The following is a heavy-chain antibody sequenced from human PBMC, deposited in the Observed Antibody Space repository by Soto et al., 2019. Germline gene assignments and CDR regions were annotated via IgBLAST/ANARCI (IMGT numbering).Heavy chain of an antibody. V-gene: IGHV3-30*18. CDR1: GFTFSSYG. CDR2: ISYDGSNK. CDR3: ANSALYSSGLSLYYYGMDV. Sequence: GGSLRLSCAASGFTFSSYGMHWVRQAPGKGLEWVAVISYDGSNKYYADSVEGRFTISRDNSKNTLYLQMNSLRTEDTAVYYCANSALYSSGLSLYYYGMDVWGQGTTVTVSS. D-gene: IGHD6-19*01. J-gene: IGHJ6*02.